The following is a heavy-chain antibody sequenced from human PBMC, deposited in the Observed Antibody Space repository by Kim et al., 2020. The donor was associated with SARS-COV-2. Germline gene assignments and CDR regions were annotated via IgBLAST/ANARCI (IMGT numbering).Heavy chain of an antibody. D-gene: IGHD4-17*01. V-gene: IGHV3-30*01. J-gene: IGHJ4*02. Sequence: DSVKGRFTISRDNSKNTLYLQMNSLRAEDTAVYYCARENGDYVTYYFDYWGQGTLVTVSS. CDR3: ARENGDYVTYYFDY.